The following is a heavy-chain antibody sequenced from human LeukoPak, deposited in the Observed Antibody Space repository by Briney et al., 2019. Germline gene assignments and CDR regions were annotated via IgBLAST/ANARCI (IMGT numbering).Heavy chain of an antibody. CDR1: GFTFSSYS. CDR3: ARRPDMAYDFDY. CDR2: ISSSSRYI. D-gene: IGHD3-9*01. V-gene: IGHV3-21*06. Sequence: PGGSLRLSCAASGFTFSSYSMNWVRQAPGKGLEWVSSISSSSRYIYYGDSVQGRFTISRDNAKNSLYLQMNSLRAEDTAVYYCARRPDMAYDFDYWGQGTLVTVSS. J-gene: IGHJ4*02.